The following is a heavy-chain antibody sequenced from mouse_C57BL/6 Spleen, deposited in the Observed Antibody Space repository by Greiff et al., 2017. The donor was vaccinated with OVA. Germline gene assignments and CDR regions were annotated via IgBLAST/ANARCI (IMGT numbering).Heavy chain of an antibody. V-gene: IGHV1-22*01. Sequence: EVQGVESGPELVQPGASVKMSCKASGYTFTDYNMHWVKQSHGKSLELIGYINPNNGGTSYNQKFQGKATLTVNKASSTAYMELRSLTSEDSAVYYCARWGRITTVGDGYAMDYWGQGTSVTVSS. D-gene: IGHD1-1*01. CDR3: ARWGRITTVGDGYAMDY. CDR1: GYTFTDYN. J-gene: IGHJ4*01. CDR2: INPNNGGT.